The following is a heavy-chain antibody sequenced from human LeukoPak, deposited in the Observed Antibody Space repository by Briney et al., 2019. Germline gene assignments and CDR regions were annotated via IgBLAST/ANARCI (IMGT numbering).Heavy chain of an antibody. J-gene: IGHJ4*02. CDR3: ARDGGGSSWPFDY. Sequence: GGSLRLSCAASGFTFSSYGMHWVRQAPGKGLEWVAVIWYDGSNKYYADSVKGRFTISGDNSKNTLYLQMNSLRAEDTAVYYCARDGGGSSWPFDYWGQGTLVTVSS. CDR2: IWYDGSNK. CDR1: GFTFSSYG. V-gene: IGHV3-33*01. D-gene: IGHD6-13*01.